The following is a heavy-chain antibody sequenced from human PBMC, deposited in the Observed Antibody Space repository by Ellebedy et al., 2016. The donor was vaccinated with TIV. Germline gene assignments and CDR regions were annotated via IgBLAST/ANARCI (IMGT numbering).Heavy chain of an antibody. Sequence: PGGSLRLSCAASGFTPSDYPMVWVRQAPGKGPEWLASVSEDGSEKYFSDSVKGRLSTSRDNSQNTLYLQMKTLGPEDTAVYYYVRGRNTAKSPFFDYWGQGTLVTVSS. CDR3: VRGRNTAKSPFFDY. D-gene: IGHD2/OR15-2a*01. J-gene: IGHJ4*02. V-gene: IGHV3-30*01. CDR2: VSEDGSEK. CDR1: GFTPSDYP.